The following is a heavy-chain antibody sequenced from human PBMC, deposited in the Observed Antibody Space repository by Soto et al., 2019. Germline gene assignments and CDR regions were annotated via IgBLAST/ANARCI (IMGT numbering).Heavy chain of an antibody. CDR1: GGSISSGGYY. V-gene: IGHV4-31*03. D-gene: IGHD1-26*01. J-gene: IGHJ4*02. Sequence: SETLSLTCTVSGGSISSGGYYWSWIRQHPGKGLEWIGYIYYSGSTYYNPSLKSRVTIPVDTSKNQFSLKLSSVTAADTAVYYCASVWRSGSYSGDYWGQGTLVTVSS. CDR2: IYYSGST. CDR3: ASVWRSGSYSGDY.